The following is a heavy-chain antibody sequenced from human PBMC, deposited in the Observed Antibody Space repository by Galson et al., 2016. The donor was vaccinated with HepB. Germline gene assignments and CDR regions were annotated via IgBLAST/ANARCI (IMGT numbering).Heavy chain of an antibody. D-gene: IGHD2/OR15-2a*01. CDR2: IYYSGST. CDR3: ARQYWGGPSDY. V-gene: IGHV4-31*03. CDR1: GGSISSGGYY. J-gene: IGHJ4*02. Sequence: TLSLTCTVSGGSISSGGYYWSWIRQHPGKGLEWIGYIYYSGSTYYNPSLRSRVTISADTSKNQFSLKLSSVTAADTALYYCARQYWGGPSDYWGQRTLVTVSS.